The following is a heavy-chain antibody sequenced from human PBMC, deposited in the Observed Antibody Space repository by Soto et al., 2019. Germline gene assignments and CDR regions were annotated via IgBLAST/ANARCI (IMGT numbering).Heavy chain of an antibody. J-gene: IGHJ6*02. D-gene: IGHD6-6*01. CDR3: ARPEYSSSSYGMDV. V-gene: IGHV3-48*02. CDR2: ISSSSSTI. CDR1: GFTFSSYS. Sequence: EVQLVESGGGLVQPGGSLRLSCAASGFTFSSYSMNWVRQAPGKGLEWVSYISSSSSTIYYADSVKGRFTISRDNAKNSLYLQRNSRRDEDTAVYYCARPEYSSSSYGMDVWGQGTTVTVSS.